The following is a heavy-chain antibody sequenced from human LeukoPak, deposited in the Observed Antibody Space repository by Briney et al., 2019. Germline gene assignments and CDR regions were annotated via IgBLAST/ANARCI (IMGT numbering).Heavy chain of an antibody. CDR2: INPNSGGT. J-gene: IGHJ6*03. D-gene: IGHD6-6*01. Sequence: GASVKVSCKASGYTFTGYYMHWVRQAPGQGLEWMGWINPNSGGTNYAQKFQGRVTMTRDTSISTAYMELSRLRSDDTAVYYCARDISYSSSSFYYYMDVWGKGTTVTVSS. CDR1: GYTFTGYY. V-gene: IGHV1-2*02. CDR3: ARDISYSSSSFYYYMDV.